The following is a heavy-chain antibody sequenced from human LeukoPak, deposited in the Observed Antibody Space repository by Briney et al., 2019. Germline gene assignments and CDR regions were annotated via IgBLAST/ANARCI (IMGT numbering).Heavy chain of an antibody. D-gene: IGHD3-10*01. CDR1: GGSISSSSYY. J-gene: IGHJ4*02. CDR3: ARHGSDYYGSGSYYPFDY. V-gene: IGHV4-39*01. Sequence: SETLSLTCTVSGGSISSSSYYWGWIRQPPGKGLEWIGSIYYSGSTYYNPSLKNRVTISVDTSKNQFSLKLSSVTAADTAVYYCARHGSDYYGSGSYYPFDYWGQGTLVTVSS. CDR2: IYYSGST.